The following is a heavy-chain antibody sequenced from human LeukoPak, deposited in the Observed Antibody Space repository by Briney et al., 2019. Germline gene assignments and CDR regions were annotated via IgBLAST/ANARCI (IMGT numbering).Heavy chain of an antibody. J-gene: IGHJ4*02. CDR2: VYYAGAT. D-gene: IGHD1-1*01. Sequence: SGTLSLTRTVSGGSISTNSNFFWGWIRQPPGKGLDWIGIVYYAGATYYNPSLKSRVTIFVDTSKNLFSLRLTSVTAADTAVYYCARHRRVTNWYVDFWGQGTLVTVSS. V-gene: IGHV4-39*01. CDR1: GGSISTNSNFF. CDR3: ARHRRVTNWYVDF.